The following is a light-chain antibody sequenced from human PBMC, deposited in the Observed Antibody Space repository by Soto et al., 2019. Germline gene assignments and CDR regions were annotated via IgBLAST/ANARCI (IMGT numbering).Light chain of an antibody. CDR3: LQDNNYPVT. CDR1: QGIRND. J-gene: IGKJ1*01. CDR2: TAS. V-gene: IGKV1-6*01. Sequence: IHMTQAPSTRSASVVDIVTITCRASQGIRNDLGWYQQKPGKAPKLLIYTASTSQSGVPSRFSGSGYGTDFTLTISSLQPEDFATYYCLQDNNYPVTFGQGTKVDI.